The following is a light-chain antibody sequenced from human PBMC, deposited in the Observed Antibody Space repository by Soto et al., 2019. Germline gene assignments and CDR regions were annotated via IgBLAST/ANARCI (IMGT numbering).Light chain of an antibody. J-gene: IGKJ4*01. CDR1: QSLSNY. Sequence: EILLTQSSATLSLSPGEKATLSLRASQSLSNYLAWYQPKPGPAPRPPIYGASKRATGIPARFSGSGSGTDFTLTISSLEPEDFAIYYCQQRSNWPPVTFGGGTKVEIK. V-gene: IGKV3-11*01. CDR3: QQRSNWPPVT. CDR2: GAS.